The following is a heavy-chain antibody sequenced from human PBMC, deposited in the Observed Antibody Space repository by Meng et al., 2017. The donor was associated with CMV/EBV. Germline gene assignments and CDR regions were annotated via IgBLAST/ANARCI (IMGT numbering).Heavy chain of an antibody. CDR3: ARNYDFWSGYWNWFDP. CDR1: GRSLCGSY. J-gene: IGHJ5*02. CDR2: INHSGST. Sequence: YGRSLCGSYWSWIRQPPGEGLEWFGEINHSGSTNYNPSLKSRVTISVDTSKNQFSLKLSSVTAADTAVYYCARNYDFWSGYWNWFDPWGQGTLVTVSS. V-gene: IGHV4-34*01. D-gene: IGHD3-3*01.